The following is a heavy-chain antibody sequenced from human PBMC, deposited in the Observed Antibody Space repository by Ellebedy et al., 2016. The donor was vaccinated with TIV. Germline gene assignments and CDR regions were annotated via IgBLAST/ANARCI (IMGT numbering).Heavy chain of an antibody. D-gene: IGHD3-10*01. CDR3: AGGSGSLGGY. V-gene: IGHV3-23*01. CDR1: GFTFSIYA. J-gene: IGHJ4*02. CDR2: LSDSGGST. Sequence: GESLKISCAASGFTFSIYAMSWVRQAPGKGLEWVSTLSDSGGSTYYADSVKGRFTISRDNSKNTLDLQMNSLRAEDTAVYYCAGGSGSLGGYWGQGTLVTVSS.